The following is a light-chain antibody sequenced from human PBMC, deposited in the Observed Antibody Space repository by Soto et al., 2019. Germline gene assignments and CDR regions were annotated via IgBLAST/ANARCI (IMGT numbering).Light chain of an antibody. V-gene: IGKV3-20*01. CDR2: GAS. CDR1: QSVSSSY. CDR3: QQYGSSPQT. Sequence: EIVLTQSPGTLSLSPGERATLSCRASQSVSSSYLAGYQQKPGQAPRLLIYGASSRATGIRDRFSGSGSGTDFTLTISRLEPEDFAVYYCQQYGSSPQTFGQGTKVEIK. J-gene: IGKJ1*01.